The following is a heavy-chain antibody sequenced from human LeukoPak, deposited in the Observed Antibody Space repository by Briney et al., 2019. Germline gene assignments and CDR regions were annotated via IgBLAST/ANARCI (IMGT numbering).Heavy chain of an antibody. CDR1: GFTFSSYA. D-gene: IGHD6-6*01. J-gene: IGHJ4*02. CDR3: ARGLSGYASSLGY. CDR2: ISPRGTT. V-gene: IGHV3-48*01. Sequence: GGSLRLSCAASGFTFSSYAMGWVRQSPRKGLEWVSIISPRGTTYYPDSVKGRFTISRDNAKNSLYLQMNSLRAEDTAVYYCARGLSGYASSLGYWGQGTLVTVSA.